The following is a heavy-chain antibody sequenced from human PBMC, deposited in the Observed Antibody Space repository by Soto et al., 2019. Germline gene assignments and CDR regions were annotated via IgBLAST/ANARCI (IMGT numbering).Heavy chain of an antibody. J-gene: IGHJ4*02. CDR2: IYYSGST. V-gene: IGHV4-31*03. CDR1: GGSISSGGYY. D-gene: IGHD2-15*01. CDR3: ARVYCSGGSCYHLDQ. Sequence: NPSETLSLTCTVSGGSISSGGYYWSWIRQHPGKGLEWIGYIYYSGSTYYNPSLKGRFTISRDNAKNTLYLQMNSLRAEDTAVYYCARVYCSGGSCYHLDQWGQGTPVTVSS.